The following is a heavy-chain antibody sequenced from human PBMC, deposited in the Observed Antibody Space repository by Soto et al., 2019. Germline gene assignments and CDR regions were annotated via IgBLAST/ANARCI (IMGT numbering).Heavy chain of an antibody. D-gene: IGHD3-10*01. CDR3: AKVHGSGTYYNFPDY. J-gene: IGHJ4*02. CDR2: ISDSGGST. CDR1: GFTFSTYA. V-gene: IGHV3-23*01. Sequence: EVHLLESGGGLVQPGGSLRLSCAASGFTFSTYAMSWVRQAPGKGLEWVSTISDSGGSTYYAASVKGRFTISRDNSKNTLYLLMNSLSAEDTALYYCAKVHGSGTYYNFPDYWGLGTLVTVSS.